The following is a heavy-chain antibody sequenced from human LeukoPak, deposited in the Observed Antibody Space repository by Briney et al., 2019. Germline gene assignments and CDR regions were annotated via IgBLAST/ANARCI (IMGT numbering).Heavy chain of an antibody. CDR2: IYYSGST. V-gene: IGHV4-39*07. CDR1: GGSISSSSYY. Sequence: PSETLSLTCTVSGGSISSSSYYWGWIRQPPGKGLEWIGSIYYSGSTYYNPSLKSRVTMSVDTSKNQFSLKLSSVTAADTAVYYCARFRRGYYDSSGYYTEGYYFDYWGQGTLVTVSS. D-gene: IGHD3-22*01. CDR3: ARFRRGYYDSSGYYTEGYYFDY. J-gene: IGHJ4*02.